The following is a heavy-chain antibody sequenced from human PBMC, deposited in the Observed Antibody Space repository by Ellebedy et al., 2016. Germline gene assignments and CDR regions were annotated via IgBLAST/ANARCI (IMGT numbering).Heavy chain of an antibody. CDR1: GFPFRDYF. J-gene: IGHJ4*02. Sequence: GGSLRLSXEASGFPFRDYFMTWVRQAPGKGLEWVANVKQDGSEKFYADSVKGRFTISRDNAKNSVYLQMNSLSAEDTAVYFCARDRSLLFSAGEDYWGQGALVIVSS. CDR3: ARDRSLLFSAGEDY. D-gene: IGHD2/OR15-2a*01. CDR2: VKQDGSEK. V-gene: IGHV3-7*03.